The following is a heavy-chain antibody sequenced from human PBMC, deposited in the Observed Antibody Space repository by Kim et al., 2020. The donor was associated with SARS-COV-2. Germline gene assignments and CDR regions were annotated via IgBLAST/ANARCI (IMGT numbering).Heavy chain of an antibody. Sequence: GGSLRLSCAASGFTFSSRAMSWVRQAPGKGPEWVASVNNGGNAYYAGSVKGRFTVSRDITRDTLYLQMNSLRAEDTALYFCAKDHPSSGWPAFDSWGQGT. CDR2: VNNGGNA. V-gene: IGHV3-23*01. J-gene: IGHJ4*02. D-gene: IGHD6-19*01. CDR3: AKDHPSSGWPAFDS. CDR1: GFTFSSRA.